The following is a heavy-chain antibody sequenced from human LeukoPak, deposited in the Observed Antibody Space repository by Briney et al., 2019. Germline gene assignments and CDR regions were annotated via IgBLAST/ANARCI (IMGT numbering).Heavy chain of an antibody. Sequence: PGGSLILSCAASGFTGSSNYMSWVRQAPGKGLEWVSVIYSGGSTYYADSVKGRFTISRDNSKNTLYLQMNSLRADDTAVYYCARSYYDSSGYYPHAFYIWGQGTMVTVSS. CDR2: IYSGGST. J-gene: IGHJ3*02. CDR3: ARSYYDSSGYYPHAFYI. D-gene: IGHD3-22*01. CDR1: GFTGSSNY. V-gene: IGHV3-53*01.